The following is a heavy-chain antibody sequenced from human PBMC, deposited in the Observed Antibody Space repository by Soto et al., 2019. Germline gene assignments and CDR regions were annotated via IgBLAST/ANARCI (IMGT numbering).Heavy chain of an antibody. J-gene: IGHJ5*02. D-gene: IGHD3-3*01. CDR2: ISGSGGST. V-gene: IGHV3-23*01. Sequence: GGSLRLSCAASGFTFSSYAMSWVRQAPGKGLEWVSAISGSGGSTYYADSVKGRFTISRDNSKNTLYLQMNSLRAEDTAVYYCAKVGAYYDFWSGYRPPNWFDPWGQGTLVTVS. CDR3: AKVGAYYDFWSGYRPPNWFDP. CDR1: GFTFSSYA.